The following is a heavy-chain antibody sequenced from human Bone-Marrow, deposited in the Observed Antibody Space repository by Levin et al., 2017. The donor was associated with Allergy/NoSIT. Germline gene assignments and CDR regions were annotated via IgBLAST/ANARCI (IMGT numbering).Heavy chain of an antibody. Sequence: PGESLKISCKASGYSFTHYAIHWVRQAPGQRLEWMGWINPVNGNTKYSQNFQGRVTITKDTSASTVYMELSSLRSEDTAVYYCAREVIPRGSSRQWLPLDWFDPWGQGTLVTVSS. D-gene: IGHD5-12*01. CDR1: GYSFTHYA. CDR3: AREVIPRGSSRQWLPLDWFDP. CDR2: INPVNGNT. V-gene: IGHV1-3*01. J-gene: IGHJ5*02.